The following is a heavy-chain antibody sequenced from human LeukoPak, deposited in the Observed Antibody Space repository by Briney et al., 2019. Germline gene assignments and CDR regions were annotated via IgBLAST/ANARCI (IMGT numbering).Heavy chain of an antibody. J-gene: IGHJ4*02. Sequence: GESLKISCEGSGFSFTSFWIGWVRQMPGKGLEWMGMISSANSDIRYSPSFQGQVTISADKSISTAYLQWSSLEASDTAMYYCARSHGAYWGQGTLITVSS. CDR2: ISSANSDI. CDR1: GFSFTSFW. CDR3: ARSHGAY. V-gene: IGHV5-51*01.